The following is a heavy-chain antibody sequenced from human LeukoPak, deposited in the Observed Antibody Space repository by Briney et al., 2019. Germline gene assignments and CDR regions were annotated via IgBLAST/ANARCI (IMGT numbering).Heavy chain of an antibody. J-gene: IGHJ4*02. CDR3: ARGDYYDSSGYYYD. CDR1: GFTFSNAW. CDR2: IKQDGSEK. Sequence: GGSLRLSCAASGFTFSNAWMSWVRQAPGKGLEWVANIKQDGSEKYYVDSVKGRFTISRDNAKNSLYLQMNSLRAEDTAVYYCARGDYYDSSGYYYDWGQGTLVTVSS. V-gene: IGHV3-7*04. D-gene: IGHD3-22*01.